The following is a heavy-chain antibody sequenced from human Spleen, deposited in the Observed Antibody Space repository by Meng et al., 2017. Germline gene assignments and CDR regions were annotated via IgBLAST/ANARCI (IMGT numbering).Heavy chain of an antibody. Sequence: QLQLQESVPGLVKPSETLSPTCAVSGGSISSSSHYWGWNRQPPGKGLEWIGSIYDSGSTYYNPSLKSRVTISVDTSKNQFSLKLSSVTAADTAVYSCARHAGGSSWYYWFDPWGLGTLVTVSS. V-gene: IGHV4-39*01. CDR1: GGSISSSSHY. J-gene: IGHJ5*02. CDR3: ARHAGGSSWYYWFDP. D-gene: IGHD6-13*01. CDR2: IYDSGST.